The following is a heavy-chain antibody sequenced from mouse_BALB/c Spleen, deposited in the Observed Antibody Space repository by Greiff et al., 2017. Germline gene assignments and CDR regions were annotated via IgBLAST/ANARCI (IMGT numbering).Heavy chain of an antibody. Sequence: QVQLQQSGAELVRPGTSVTVSCTASGYAFTNYLIEWVRQRPGQGLEWIGVINPGSGGTNYNEKFKGKATLTADKSSSTAYMQLSSLTSDDSAVYFCARSWGNYVGGFDYWGQGTTLTVSS. J-gene: IGHJ2*01. V-gene: IGHV1-54*01. CDR1: GYAFTNYL. CDR2: INPGSGGT. CDR3: ARSWGNYVGGFDY. D-gene: IGHD2-1*01.